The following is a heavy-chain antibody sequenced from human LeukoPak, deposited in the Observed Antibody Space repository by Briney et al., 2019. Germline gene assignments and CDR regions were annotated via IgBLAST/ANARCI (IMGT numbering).Heavy chain of an antibody. CDR2: ISSSSSTI. J-gene: IGHJ2*01. D-gene: IGHD3-22*01. V-gene: IGHV3-48*01. CDR3: ARDQTSYYYDSSGYYPYWYFDL. Sequence: PGRSLRLSCAASGFTFSSYSMNWVRQAPGKGLEWVSYISSSSSTIYYADSVKGRFTISRDNAKNSLYLQMNSLRAEDTAVYYCARDQTSYYYDSSGYYPYWYFDLWGRGTLVTVSS. CDR1: GFTFSSYS.